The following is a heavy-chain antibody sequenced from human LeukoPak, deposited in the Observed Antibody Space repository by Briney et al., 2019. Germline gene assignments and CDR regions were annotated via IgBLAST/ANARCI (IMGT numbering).Heavy chain of an antibody. D-gene: IGHD3-16*01. CDR1: GFTFSSYG. J-gene: IGHJ4*02. Sequence: PGRSLRLSCAASGFTFSSYGMHWVRQAPGKGLEWVAVISYDGSNKYYADSVKGRFTISRDNSKNTLYLQMNSLRAEDTAVYYCARGLGIMITFGGVPLDYWGQGTLVTVSS. V-gene: IGHV3-30*03. CDR3: ARGLGIMITFGGVPLDY. CDR2: ISYDGSNK.